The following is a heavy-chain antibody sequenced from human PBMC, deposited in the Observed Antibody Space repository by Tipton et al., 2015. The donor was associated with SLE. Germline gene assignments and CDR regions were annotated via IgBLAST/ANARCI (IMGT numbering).Heavy chain of an antibody. CDR3: ARSVLAYRSGAFDF. CDR1: GGSFSGYY. D-gene: IGHD2-15*01. V-gene: IGHV4-34*01. CDR2: INHSGST. J-gene: IGHJ4*02. Sequence: TLSLTCAVYGGSFSGYYWSWIRQPPGKGLEWIGEINHSGSTNYNPSLKSRVTMSIDTSKNQFSLRLISVTATDTALYYCARSVLAYRSGAFDFWGQGILVTAAS.